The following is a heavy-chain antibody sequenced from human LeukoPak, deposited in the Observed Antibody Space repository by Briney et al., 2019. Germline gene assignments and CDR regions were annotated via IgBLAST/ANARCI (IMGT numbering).Heavy chain of an antibody. V-gene: IGHV3-23*01. D-gene: IGHD2-15*01. CDR2: ISGSGGST. J-gene: IGHJ4*02. Sequence: GGSLRLSCAASGFTFSTYGTHWVRQAPGKGLECVSGISGSGGSTYYADSVKGRFTISRDNSKNTLYLQMNSLRAEDTAIYYCAKGCGGSCYSEFDYWGQGTLVTVSS. CDR3: AKGCGGSCYSEFDY. CDR1: GFTFSTYG.